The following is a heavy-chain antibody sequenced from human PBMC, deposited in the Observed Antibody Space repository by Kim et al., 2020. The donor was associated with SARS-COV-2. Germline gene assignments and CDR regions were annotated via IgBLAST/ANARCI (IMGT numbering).Heavy chain of an antibody. CDR2: IYYSGST. V-gene: IGHV4-31*03. J-gene: IGHJ6*02. Sequence: SETLSLTCTVSGVSISSGDYYWSWIRQHPRKGLEWIGYIYYSGSTYYNPSLESRVTISVDTSKNQFSLEVSSVTAADTAVYYCARQFARGSGTYYEGDHYYYAMDVWGQGTTVTVSS. D-gene: IGHD3-10*01. CDR1: GVSISSGDYY. CDR3: ARQFARGSGTYYEGDHYYYAMDV.